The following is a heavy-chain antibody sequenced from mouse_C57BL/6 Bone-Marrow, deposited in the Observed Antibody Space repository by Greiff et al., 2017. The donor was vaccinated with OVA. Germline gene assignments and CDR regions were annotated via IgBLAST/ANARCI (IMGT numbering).Heavy chain of an antibody. V-gene: IGHV5-9*01. CDR2: ISGGGGNT. Sequence: EVKLVESGGGLVKPGGSLKLSCAASGFTFSSYTMSWVRQTPEKRLEWVATISGGGGNTYYPDSVKGRFTISRDNAKNTLYLQMSSLRSEDTALDYCARLYGYYAMDYWGQGTSVTVSS. CDR3: ARLYGYYAMDY. CDR1: GFTFSSYT. J-gene: IGHJ4*01. D-gene: IGHD1-1*02.